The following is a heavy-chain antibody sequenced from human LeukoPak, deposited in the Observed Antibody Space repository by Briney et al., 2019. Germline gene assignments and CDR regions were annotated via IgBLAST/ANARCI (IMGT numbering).Heavy chain of an antibody. CDR1: GFTFSSYW. J-gene: IGHJ3*02. Sequence: GGSLRLSCAASGFTFSSYWMSWVRQAPGKGLEWVANIKQDGSEKYYVDSVKGRFTISRDNAKNSLYLQMNSLRAEDTTVYYCARDLAGPPQEAFDIWGQGTMVTVSS. V-gene: IGHV3-7*01. CDR3: ARDLAGPPQEAFDI. CDR2: IKQDGSEK.